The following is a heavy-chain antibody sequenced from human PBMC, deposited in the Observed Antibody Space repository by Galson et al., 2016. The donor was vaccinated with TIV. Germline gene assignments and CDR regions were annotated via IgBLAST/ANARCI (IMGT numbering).Heavy chain of an antibody. J-gene: IGHJ4*02. CDR3: TTRPGPGKPRIDY. Sequence: SLRLSCAASGFTFSDSAMHWVRQASGKGLEWIGRINNKANTHATEYTASLKGRFTISRDDSRNTAYLQMNNLKTEDTAVYYCTTRPGPGKPRIDYWGQGTLVTVSS. D-gene: IGHD1-14*01. CDR1: GFTFSDSA. V-gene: IGHV3-73*01. CDR2: INNKANTHAT.